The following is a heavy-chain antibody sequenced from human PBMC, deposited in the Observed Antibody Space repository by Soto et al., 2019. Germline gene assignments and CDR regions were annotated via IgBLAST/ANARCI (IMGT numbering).Heavy chain of an antibody. CDR3: ASALLDYGDYYFDN. D-gene: IGHD4-17*01. CDR1: GGSISSYY. J-gene: IGHJ4*02. V-gene: IGHV4-4*07. Sequence: QVQLQESGPGLVKPSETLSLTCTVSGGSISSYYWIWIRQSAGKGLEWIGRIYISGSTNYNPSLESQVTMSVDTSKNQFSLKLSSVTAADTAVYYGASALLDYGDYYFDNWGQGTLVTVSS. CDR2: IYISGST.